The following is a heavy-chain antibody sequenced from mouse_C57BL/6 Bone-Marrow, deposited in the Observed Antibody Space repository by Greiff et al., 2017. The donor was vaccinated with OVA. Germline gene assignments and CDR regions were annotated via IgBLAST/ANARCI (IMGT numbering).Heavy chain of an antibody. J-gene: IGHJ1*03. V-gene: IGHV5-4*01. D-gene: IGHD1-1*01. CDR2: ISDGGSYT. CDR1: GFTFSSYA. CDR3: ARDGGIYYGSSSYFDG. Sequence: EVMLVESGGGLVKPGGSLKLSCAASGFTFSSYAMSWVRQTPEKRLEWVATISDGGSYTYYPDNVKGRFTISRANAKNNLYLQMRHLKSEDTALDYCARDGGIYYGSSSYFDGWGTGTTVTVSS.